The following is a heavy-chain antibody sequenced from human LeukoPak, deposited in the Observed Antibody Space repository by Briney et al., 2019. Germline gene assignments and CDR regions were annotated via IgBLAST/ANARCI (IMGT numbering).Heavy chain of an antibody. CDR1: GFTFSNYW. CDR3: ARDFAAAVG. J-gene: IGHJ4*02. Sequence: GGSLRLSCAASGFTFSNYWMSWVGQAPGKGLEWVANIKQDGSETYYVDSVRGRFIVSRDNAKNSVFLQMNSLRVEDTAIYYCARDFAAAVGWGQGTLVTVSS. D-gene: IGHD6-13*01. CDR2: IKQDGSET. V-gene: IGHV3-7*01.